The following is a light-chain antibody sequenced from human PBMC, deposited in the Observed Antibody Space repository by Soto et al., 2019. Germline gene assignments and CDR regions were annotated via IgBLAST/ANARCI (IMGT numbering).Light chain of an antibody. CDR1: SSDIGAFNY. V-gene: IGLV2-14*03. J-gene: IGLJ2*01. CDR2: DVS. Sequence: QSALTQPASVSGSPGQSITISCTGTSSDIGAFNYVSWYQQRPDKAPQLMIYDVSNRPSGVSSRFSGSKAGNTASLTISGLQIEDEADYYCSSHSSSGTLVFGGGTKLTVL. CDR3: SSHSSSGTLV.